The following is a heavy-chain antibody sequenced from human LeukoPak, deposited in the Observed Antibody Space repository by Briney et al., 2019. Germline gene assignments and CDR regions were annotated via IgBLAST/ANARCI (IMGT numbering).Heavy chain of an antibody. D-gene: IGHD3-22*01. CDR3: ARGRSGYYFDY. CDR2: ISSTSTST. CDR1: GFTFSSVS. V-gene: IGHV3-48*02. Sequence: PGGSLRLSCAASGFTFSSVSMNWVRQAPGKGLEWVSYISSTSTSTYYADSAKGRFTISRDNAQNSLYLQMNSLGDDDTAAYYCARGRSGYYFDYWGQGTLVTVSS. J-gene: IGHJ4*02.